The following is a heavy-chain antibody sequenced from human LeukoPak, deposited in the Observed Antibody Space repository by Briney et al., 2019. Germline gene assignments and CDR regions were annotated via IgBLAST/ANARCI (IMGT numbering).Heavy chain of an antibody. Sequence: GGSLRLSCAASGFTFDDSAMHWVRQAPGKGLEWVSGISWNSGTIGYADSVKGRFTISRDNAKNSLYLQMNSLRGEDTALYYCAKDRGAYGSGTSDYWGQGTLVTVSS. CDR2: ISWNSGTI. CDR3: AKDRGAYGSGTSDY. D-gene: IGHD3-10*01. V-gene: IGHV3-9*01. CDR1: GFTFDDSA. J-gene: IGHJ4*02.